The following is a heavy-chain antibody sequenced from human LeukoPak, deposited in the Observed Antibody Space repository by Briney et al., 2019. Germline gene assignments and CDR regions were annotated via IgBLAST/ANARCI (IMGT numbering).Heavy chain of an antibody. D-gene: IGHD1-1*01. CDR2: ISSSGTTI. CDR1: GFTFSTYE. Sequence: PGGSLRLSCAASGFTFSTYEMNRVRQAPGKGLEWVSHISSSGTTIYYADSVKGRFTISRDNAKNSLYLQMNSLRAEDTAVYYCASGRPFDYWGQGTLVTVSS. J-gene: IGHJ4*02. V-gene: IGHV3-48*03. CDR3: ASGRPFDY.